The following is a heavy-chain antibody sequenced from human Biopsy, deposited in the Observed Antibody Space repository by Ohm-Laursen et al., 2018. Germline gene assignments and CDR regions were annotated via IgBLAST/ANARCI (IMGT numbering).Heavy chain of an antibody. CDR2: IYYTGNT. D-gene: IGHD3-22*01. J-gene: IGHJ2*01. Sequence: SETLSLTCSVSGDSISTYYWSWIRQPPGKGLQWIGYIYYTGNTDYNPSLQSRVTISVDTSKNHFSLRLRSMTPADTAMYYCARDRGYYSDRTVPGYFDFWGRGTLVTVSS. CDR1: GDSISTYY. CDR3: ARDRGYYSDRTVPGYFDF. V-gene: IGHV4-59*01.